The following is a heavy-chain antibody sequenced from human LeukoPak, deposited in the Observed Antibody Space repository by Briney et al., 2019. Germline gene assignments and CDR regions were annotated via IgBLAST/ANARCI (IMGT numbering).Heavy chain of an antibody. Sequence: GRSLRLSCAASGFTFSSYGMHWVRQAPGKGLEWVAVISYDGSKKYYADSVKGRFTISRDNSKNTLYLQMNSLRAEDTAAYYCAKDGRQQLVPGSEYFQHWGQGTLVTVSS. V-gene: IGHV3-30*18. CDR2: ISYDGSKK. CDR3: AKDGRQQLVPGSEYFQH. CDR1: GFTFSSYG. D-gene: IGHD6-13*01. J-gene: IGHJ1*01.